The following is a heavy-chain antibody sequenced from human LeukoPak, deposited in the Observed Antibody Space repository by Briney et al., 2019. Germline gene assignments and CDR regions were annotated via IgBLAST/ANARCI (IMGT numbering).Heavy chain of an antibody. Sequence: PGGSLRLSCAASGFTFSSYAMSWVRQAPGKGLEWVSAISGSGGSTYYADSVKGLFTISRDNSKNTLYLQMNSLRAEDTAVYYCAKGRYYDSSGYYGFASGPNDHWGQGTLVTVSS. CDR3: AKGRYYDSSGYYGFASGPNDH. V-gene: IGHV3-23*01. D-gene: IGHD3-22*01. CDR1: GFTFSSYA. J-gene: IGHJ4*02. CDR2: ISGSGGST.